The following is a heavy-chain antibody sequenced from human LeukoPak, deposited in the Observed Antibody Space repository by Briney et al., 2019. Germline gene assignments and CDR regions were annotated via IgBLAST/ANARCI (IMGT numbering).Heavy chain of an antibody. CDR2: ISYDGSNK. Sequence: PGRSLRLSCAASGFTFSSYAMHWVRQAPGKGLEWVAVISYDGSNKYYADSVKGRFTISRDNSKNTLYLQMNSLRAEDTAVYYCARDRGWHYGSGSYYDYWGQGTLVTVSS. CDR1: GFTFSSYA. CDR3: ARDRGWHYGSGSYYDY. V-gene: IGHV3-30*04. D-gene: IGHD3-10*01. J-gene: IGHJ4*02.